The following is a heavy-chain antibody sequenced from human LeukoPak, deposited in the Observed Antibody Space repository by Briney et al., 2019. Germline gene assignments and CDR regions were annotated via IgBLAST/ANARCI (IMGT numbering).Heavy chain of an antibody. CDR1: GFTFSSYA. Sequence: GGSLRLSCAASGFTFSSYAMSWVRQAPGKGLEWVSAISGSGGSTYYADSVKGRFTISRDNSKNTLYLQMNSLRAEDTAVYYCAKARHIVVVTAIPKYYFDYWGQGTLVTVSS. V-gene: IGHV3-23*01. CDR2: ISGSGGST. J-gene: IGHJ4*02. D-gene: IGHD2-21*02. CDR3: AKARHIVVVTAIPKYYFDY.